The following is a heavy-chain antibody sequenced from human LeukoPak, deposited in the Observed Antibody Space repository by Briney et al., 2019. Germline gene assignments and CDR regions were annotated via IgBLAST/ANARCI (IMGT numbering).Heavy chain of an antibody. CDR3: ARQGVVGATGFDF. CDR2: IYYSERT. D-gene: IGHD1-26*01. CDR1: GGSLSELNYY. V-gene: IGHV4-39*01. J-gene: IGHJ4*02. Sequence: SETLSLTCSFCGGSLSELNYYWGWVRQPPGRGGEWVGNIYYSERTYNSPSLESRVVISVDTSRHQFSLKLTSVTATDTAVYYCARQGVVGATGFDFWGQGSLVTVSS.